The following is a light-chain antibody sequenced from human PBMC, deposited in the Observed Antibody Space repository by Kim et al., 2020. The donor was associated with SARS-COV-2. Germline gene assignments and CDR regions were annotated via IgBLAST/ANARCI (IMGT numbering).Light chain of an antibody. V-gene: IGKV1-39*01. J-gene: IGKJ4*01. CDR1: QNIVNY. CDR3: QQGYSTVRT. Sequence: DIQMTQSPSSLSASVGDRVTITCRASQNIVNYLNWYQQKPGKAPKLLIYAASTLQSGVPSRFSGSGSGTDFTLTISSLQPEDLGIYYCQQGYSTVRTFGGGTNVEIK. CDR2: AAS.